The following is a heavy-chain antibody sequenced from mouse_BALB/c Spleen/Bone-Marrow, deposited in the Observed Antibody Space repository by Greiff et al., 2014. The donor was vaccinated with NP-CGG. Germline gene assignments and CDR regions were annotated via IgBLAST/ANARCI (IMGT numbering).Heavy chain of an antibody. CDR3: ARRDGSYFDY. D-gene: IGHD3-3*01. CDR1: GYAFTNYL. CDR2: INPGSGGT. Sequence: VQLQQSGAELERPGTSVKVSCKASGYAFTNYLIEWVKQRPGQGLEWIGMINPGSGGTNYNEKFKGKATLTADKSSSTAYMQLSSLTSDDSAVYFCARRDGSYFDYWGQGTTLTVSS. V-gene: IGHV1-54*01. J-gene: IGHJ2*01.